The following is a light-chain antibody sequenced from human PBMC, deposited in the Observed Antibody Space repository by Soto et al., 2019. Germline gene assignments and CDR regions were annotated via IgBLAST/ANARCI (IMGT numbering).Light chain of an antibody. V-gene: IGKV3-11*01. J-gene: IGKJ2*01. CDR2: DAS. CDR1: QSVSIY. CDR3: QQRSNWLYT. Sequence: EIVLTQSPATLSLSPGERATLSCRASQSVSIYVAWYQQKPGQAPRLLIHDASSRATGIPARFSGSGSGTDFTLTISSLEPEDFAVYYCQQRSNWLYTFGQGTRVEIK.